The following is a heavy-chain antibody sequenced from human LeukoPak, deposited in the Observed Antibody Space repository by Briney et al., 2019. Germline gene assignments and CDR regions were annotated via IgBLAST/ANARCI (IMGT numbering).Heavy chain of an antibody. J-gene: IGHJ4*02. CDR2: ISSSGSTI. D-gene: IGHD2-8*02. Sequence: ERSLRLSCAASGFTVSDYYMSWIRQAPGKGLEWVSYISSSGSTIYYADSVKGRFTISRDNSKNTLYLQVNSLRAEDTAVYYCAREEGLVLDYWGQGTLVTVSS. V-gene: IGHV3-11*04. CDR3: AREEGLVLDY. CDR1: GFTVSDYY.